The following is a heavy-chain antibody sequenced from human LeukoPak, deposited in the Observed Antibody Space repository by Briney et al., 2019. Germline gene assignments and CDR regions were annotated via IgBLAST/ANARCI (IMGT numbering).Heavy chain of an antibody. CDR1: GYTLTSYD. J-gene: IGHJ4*02. CDR2: MNPNSGNT. Sequence: ASVKVSCKASGYTLTSYDINWVRQATGQGLEWMGWMNPNSGNTGYAQKFQGRVTMTRNTSISTAYMELSSLRSEDTAVYYCARGHNDFWSGYYPTNDYWGQGTLVTVSS. D-gene: IGHD3-3*01. V-gene: IGHV1-8*01. CDR3: ARGHNDFWSGYYPTNDY.